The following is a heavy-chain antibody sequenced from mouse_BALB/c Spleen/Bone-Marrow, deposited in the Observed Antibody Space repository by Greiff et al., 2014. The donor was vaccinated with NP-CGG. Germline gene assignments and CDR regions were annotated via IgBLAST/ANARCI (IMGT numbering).Heavy chain of an antibody. CDR3: ARHGITRLLDY. CDR1: GFTFSSYA. D-gene: IGHD2-4*01. V-gene: IGHV5-9-1*01. Sequence: EVMLVESGGGLVKPGGSLKLSCAASGFTFSSYAMPWVRQTPEKRLEWVATISSGGSYTYYPDSVKGRFTISRDNAKNTLYLQMSSLRSEDTAMYYFARHGITRLLDYWGQGTTLTVSS. J-gene: IGHJ2*01. CDR2: ISSGGSYT.